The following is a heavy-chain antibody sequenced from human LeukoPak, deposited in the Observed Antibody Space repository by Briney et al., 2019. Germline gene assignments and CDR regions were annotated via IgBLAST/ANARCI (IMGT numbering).Heavy chain of an antibody. D-gene: IGHD2-15*01. Sequence: SETLSLTCAVSGDSITSAFHWGWVRQPPGKGLEWIGSISHSGTTYYAPSLKSRLTISLDPSKNQLSLKLSSVTAADTAAFFCARDHLACSGDTCFSAHWFDPWGHGTLVIVSS. CDR3: ARDHLACSGDTCFSAHWFDP. CDR1: GDSITSAFH. J-gene: IGHJ5*02. CDR2: ISHSGTT. V-gene: IGHV4-38-2*02.